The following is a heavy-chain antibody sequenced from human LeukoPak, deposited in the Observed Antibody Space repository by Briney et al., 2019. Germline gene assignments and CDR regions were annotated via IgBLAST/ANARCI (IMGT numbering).Heavy chain of an antibody. CDR2: IYSGGST. J-gene: IGHJ3*02. CDR3: ARGGSYLSAFDI. D-gene: IGHD1-26*01. V-gene: IGHV3-53*01. Sequence: GGSLRLSCATSGFIFSNYAVNWVRQAPGKGLEWVSIIYSGGSTFYADSVKGRFTISRDNSKNTLYLQMNSLRAEDTAVYYCARGGSYLSAFDIWGQGTMVTVSS. CDR1: GFIFSNYA.